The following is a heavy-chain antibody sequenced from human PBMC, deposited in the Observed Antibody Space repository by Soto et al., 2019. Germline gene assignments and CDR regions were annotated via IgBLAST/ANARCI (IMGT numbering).Heavy chain of an antibody. D-gene: IGHD3-22*01. Sequence: LRLSCKASGFSFSSYGMHWIRQAPGKGLELLAIIWNDGSNEYYADSVKGRFTISRDNSKNTLYLQLNNLRAEDTAVYFCARDQTDSGGYFESWGQGTLVTVSS. CDR3: ARDQTDSGGYFES. J-gene: IGHJ4*02. V-gene: IGHV3-33*01. CDR1: GFSFSSYG. CDR2: IWNDGSNE.